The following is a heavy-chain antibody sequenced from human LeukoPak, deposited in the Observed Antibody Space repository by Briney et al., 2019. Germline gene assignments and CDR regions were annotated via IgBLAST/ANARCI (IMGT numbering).Heavy chain of an antibody. D-gene: IGHD3-10*01. J-gene: IGHJ5*02. CDR1: SGSISSYY. V-gene: IGHV4-59*01. CDR3: ARAQSYYGSGTPLFDP. CDR2: IYYGGST. Sequence: SETLSLTCTVSSGSISSYYWSWIRQPPGKGLEWIGYIYYGGSTNYNPSLKSRVTISVDTSKNQFSLKLSSVTAADTAVYYCARAQSYYGSGTPLFDPWGQGTLVTVSS.